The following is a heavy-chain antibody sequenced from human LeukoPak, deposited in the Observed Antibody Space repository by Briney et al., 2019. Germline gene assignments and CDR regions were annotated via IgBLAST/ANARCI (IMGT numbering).Heavy chain of an antibody. Sequence: GGSLRLSCAASGFTVSSNYMSWVRQAPGKGLEWVSVIYSGGSTYYADSVKGRFTISRDNSKNTLYLQMDSLLPEDTAVYYCARDDFSVTELFDYWGQGTRVTVSS. J-gene: IGHJ4*02. CDR2: IYSGGST. CDR1: GFTVSSNY. CDR3: ARDDFSVTELFDY. D-gene: IGHD2-21*02. V-gene: IGHV3-66*01.